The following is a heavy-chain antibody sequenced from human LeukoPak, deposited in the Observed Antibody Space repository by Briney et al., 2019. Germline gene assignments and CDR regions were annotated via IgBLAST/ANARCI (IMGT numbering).Heavy chain of an antibody. D-gene: IGHD3-9*01. CDR3: ARDRYFIGFDY. J-gene: IGHJ4*02. CDR1: GGSINSGDYY. V-gene: IGHV4-30-4*08. Sequence: SETLSLTCTVSGGSINSGDYYWSWIRQPPGEGLEWIGYIFHSGSTYYNPSLKSRVSISVHTSKNQFSLKLSSVTAAGTAVYYCARDRYFIGFDYWGQGTLVTVSS. CDR2: IFHSGST.